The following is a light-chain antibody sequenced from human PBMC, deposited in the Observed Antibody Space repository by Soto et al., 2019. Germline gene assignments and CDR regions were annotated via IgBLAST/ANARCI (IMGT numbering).Light chain of an antibody. V-gene: IGKV1-5*03. CDR3: QQYNNWPS. Sequence: DIQMTQSPNTLSASVGASVAVTCRASENVNGHLAWYQQKPGKAPKLLIYEASILESGVPSRFSGSGFGTEFTLTINGLLPEDFVTYYCQQYNNWPSFGQGTKV. CDR2: EAS. J-gene: IGKJ1*01. CDR1: ENVNGH.